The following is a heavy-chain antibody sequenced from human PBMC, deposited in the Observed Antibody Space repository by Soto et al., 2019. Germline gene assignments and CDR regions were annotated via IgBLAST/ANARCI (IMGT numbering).Heavy chain of an antibody. CDR1: GFTFITYA. V-gene: IGHV3-23*01. Sequence: GALRLSCAASGFTFITYAMTWVRQAPGKGPEWVSSVSASGVSTYYADSVKGRFTISRDNSKNTLYLQMNSLRAEDTAVYYCAKGRSNWFDPWGQGTLVTVSS. CDR3: AKGRSNWFDP. J-gene: IGHJ5*02. CDR2: VSASGVST.